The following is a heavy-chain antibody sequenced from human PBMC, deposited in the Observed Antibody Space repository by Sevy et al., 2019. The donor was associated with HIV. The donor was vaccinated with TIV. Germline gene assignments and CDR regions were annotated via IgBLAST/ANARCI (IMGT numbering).Heavy chain of an antibody. CDR3: AKDLFTVAGDFDY. CDR2: ISARGTST. CDR1: GFTFKNHA. J-gene: IGHJ4*02. Sequence: LTCAASGFTFKNHAMSWVRQAPGKGLEWVSAISARGTSTYYTDSVKGRFTISRDDSKNTLYLQMNSLRVEDTAVYYCAKDLFTVAGDFDYWGQGALVTVSS. V-gene: IGHV3-23*01. D-gene: IGHD6-19*01.